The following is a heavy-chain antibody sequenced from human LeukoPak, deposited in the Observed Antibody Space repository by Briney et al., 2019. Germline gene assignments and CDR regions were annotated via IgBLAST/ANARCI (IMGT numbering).Heavy chain of an antibody. CDR2: IYNTGST. V-gene: IGHV4-31*03. CDR1: GGSISSSGYY. CDR3: ARDEVYYYYGMDV. J-gene: IGHJ6*02. Sequence: SETLSLTCTVSGGSISSSGYYWSWIRQHPGKGLEYIGYIYNTGSTYYSPSLNSRVTISLGTSKNQFSLKLSSVTAADTAVYYCARDEVYYYYGMDVWGQGTTVTVSS.